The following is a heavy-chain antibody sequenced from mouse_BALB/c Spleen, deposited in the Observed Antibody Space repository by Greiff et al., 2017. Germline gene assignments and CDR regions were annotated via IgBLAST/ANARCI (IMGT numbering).Heavy chain of an antibody. Sequence: VQLQESGAELVRPGSSVKISCKASGYAFSSYWMNWVKQRPGQGLEWIGQIYPGDGDTNYNGKFKGKATLTADKSSSTAYMQLSSLTSEDSAVYFCARCYGNYGYFDVWGAGTTVTVSS. V-gene: IGHV1-80*01. D-gene: IGHD2-1*01. CDR1: GYAFSSYW. J-gene: IGHJ1*01. CDR3: ARCYGNYGYFDV. CDR2: IYPGDGDT.